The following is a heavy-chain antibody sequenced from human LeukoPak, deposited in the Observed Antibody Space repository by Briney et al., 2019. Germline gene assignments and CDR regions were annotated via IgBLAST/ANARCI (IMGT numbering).Heavy chain of an antibody. CDR3: ARDGVGYDSSGYPDY. V-gene: IGHV4-30-4*01. Sequence: SQTLSLTCTVSGGSISSANYYWSWIRQPPGKGLEWIGYIYYSGSTYYNPSLKSRVTISVDTSKNQFSLKLSSVTAADTAVYYCARDGVGYDSSGYPDYWGQGALVTVSS. J-gene: IGHJ4*02. CDR2: IYYSGST. CDR1: GGSISSANYY. D-gene: IGHD3-22*01.